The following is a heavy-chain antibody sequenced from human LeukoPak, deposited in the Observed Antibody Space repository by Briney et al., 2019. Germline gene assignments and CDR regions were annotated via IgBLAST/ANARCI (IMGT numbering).Heavy chain of an antibody. V-gene: IGHV1-2*02. CDR2: INPDSDGT. D-gene: IGHD3-22*01. Sequence: ASVKVSCKASGYTFTDYYIHWVRQAPGQGLEWMGWINPDSDGTTYAQKFRGRVTMTRDTSISTAYMDLTGLTSDDTAVYYCARDRMVITPFYYGMDVWGQGTTVTVSS. CDR3: ARDRMVITPFYYGMDV. CDR1: GYTFTDYY. J-gene: IGHJ6*02.